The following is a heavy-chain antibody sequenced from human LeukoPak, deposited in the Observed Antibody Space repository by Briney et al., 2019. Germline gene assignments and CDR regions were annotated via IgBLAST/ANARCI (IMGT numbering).Heavy chain of an antibody. CDR2: IIPILGIA. CDR1: GGTFSSYT. V-gene: IGHV1-69*02. CDR3: ARTMVRGVMSMYYFDY. Sequence: SVKVSCKASGGTFSSYTISWVRQAPGQGLEWMGRIIPILGIANYAQKSQGRVTITADKSTSTAYMELSSLRSEDTAVYYCARTMVRGVMSMYYFDYWGQGTLVTVSS. J-gene: IGHJ4*02. D-gene: IGHD3-10*01.